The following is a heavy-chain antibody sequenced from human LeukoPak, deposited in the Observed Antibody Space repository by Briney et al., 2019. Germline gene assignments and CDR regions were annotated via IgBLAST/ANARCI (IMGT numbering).Heavy chain of an antibody. D-gene: IGHD2-15*01. CDR3: AKDIAAATRRDYYYYGLDV. J-gene: IGHJ6*02. Sequence: PGGSLRLSCAASGFTFSSYGMHWARQAPGKGLEWVAVISYDGSNKHSADSVKGRFTISRDNSKNTVYLQMNSLRAEDTAVYYCAKDIAAATRRDYYYYGLDVWGQGTTVTVSS. V-gene: IGHV3-30*18. CDR1: GFTFSSYG. CDR2: ISYDGSNK.